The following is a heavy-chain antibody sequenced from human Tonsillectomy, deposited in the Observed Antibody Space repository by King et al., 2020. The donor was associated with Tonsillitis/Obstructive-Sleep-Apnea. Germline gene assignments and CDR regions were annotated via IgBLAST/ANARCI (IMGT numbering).Heavy chain of an antibody. CDR2: IYYSGST. CDR1: GGSIRSYY. D-gene: IGHD4-17*01. Sequence: LQLQESGPGPVKPSETLSLTCTVSGGSIRSYYWSWIRQPPGKGLEWIGYIYYSGSTSYNPSLKSRVTISVDTSKNQFSLKLSSVTAADTAVYYCARAPLTAYGDYYYGMDVWGQGTTVTVSS. V-gene: IGHV4-59*01. J-gene: IGHJ6*02. CDR3: ARAPLTAYGDYYYGMDV.